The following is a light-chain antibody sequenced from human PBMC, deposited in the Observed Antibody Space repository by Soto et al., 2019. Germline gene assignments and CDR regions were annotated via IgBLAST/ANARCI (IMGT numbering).Light chain of an antibody. CDR3: MQALQTPIT. Sequence: DIVMTQSPLSLPVTPGEPASISCRSSQSLLHSNGYNYLDWYLQKPGQSPQLLIYLGSNRASGVPDRFSGRGSGTDFTLKINRVEAEDGGVYYCMQALQTPITFGQGTRLEIK. CDR2: LGS. CDR1: QSLLHSNGYNY. V-gene: IGKV2-28*01. J-gene: IGKJ5*01.